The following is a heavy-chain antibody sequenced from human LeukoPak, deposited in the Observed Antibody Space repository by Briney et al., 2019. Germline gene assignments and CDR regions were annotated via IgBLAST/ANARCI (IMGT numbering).Heavy chain of an antibody. CDR2: IIPIFDTG. CDR3: ARTYYYDSSGYYFDY. J-gene: IGHJ4*02. D-gene: IGHD3-22*01. V-gene: IGHV1-69*13. Sequence: SVKVSCKASGGTFSSYAISWVRQAPGQGLEWMGGIIPIFDTGNYAQKFQGRLTITADESTSTAYMELSSLRSEDTAVYYCARTYYYDSSGYYFDYWGQGTLVTVSS. CDR1: GGTFSSYA.